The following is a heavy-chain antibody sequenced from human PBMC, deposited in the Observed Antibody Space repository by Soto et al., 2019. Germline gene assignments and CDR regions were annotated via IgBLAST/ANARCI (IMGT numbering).Heavy chain of an antibody. D-gene: IGHD4-17*01. Sequence: ASVKVSCKASGYTFTNYAIHWVRQAPGQRLEWMGWVNGGNGDTKYTQKFKGRVTITRDTSASTAYMELSSLRSEDTAVYYCARDKGAFSGDYLKYDAFDIWSQGTMVTVSS. CDR2: VNGGNGDT. CDR1: GYTFTNYA. V-gene: IGHV1-3*01. CDR3: ARDKGAFSGDYLKYDAFDI. J-gene: IGHJ3*02.